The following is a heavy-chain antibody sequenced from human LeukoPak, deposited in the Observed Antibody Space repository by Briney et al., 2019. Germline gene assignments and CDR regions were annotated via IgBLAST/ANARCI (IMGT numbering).Heavy chain of an antibody. Sequence: GGSLRLSCVAYGFAFSTYWMHWVRQAPGKGLVWVSRIKSDGIITSYADSVKGRFTISRDNAKNTLYLQMNSLRAEDTAVYFCVRDRYYAMDVWGQGTTVTVSS. CDR2: IKSDGIIT. CDR3: VRDRYYAMDV. V-gene: IGHV3-74*01. J-gene: IGHJ6*02. CDR1: GFAFSTYW.